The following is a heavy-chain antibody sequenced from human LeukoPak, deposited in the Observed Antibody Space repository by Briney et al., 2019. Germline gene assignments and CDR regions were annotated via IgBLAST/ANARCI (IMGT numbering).Heavy chain of an antibody. CDR3: ASIAARRPSDY. CDR1: GFTFSSYW. D-gene: IGHD6-6*01. CDR2: INSDGSST. J-gene: IGHJ4*02. Sequence: PGGSLRLSCAASGFTFSSYWMHWLRQAPGKGLVWVSRINSDGSSTSYADSVKGRFTISRDNAKNTLYLQMNSLRAEDTAVYYCASIAARRPSDYWGQGTPVTVSS. V-gene: IGHV3-74*01.